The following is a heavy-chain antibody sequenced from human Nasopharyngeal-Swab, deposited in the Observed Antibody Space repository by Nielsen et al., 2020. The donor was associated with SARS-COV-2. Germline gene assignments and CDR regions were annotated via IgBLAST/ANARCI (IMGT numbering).Heavy chain of an antibody. CDR3: AKSSRIVVVPAAKWFDP. CDR2: IRYDGSDY. CDR1: GFTFSSYA. V-gene: IGHV3-30*02. J-gene: IGHJ5*02. D-gene: IGHD2-2*01. Sequence: GGSLRLSCAASGFTFSSYAMNWVRQAPGKGLEWVAFIRYDGSDYYYADSVEGRFTISRDNSKNTLYLQLNSLRAEDTAVYYCAKSSRIVVVPAAKWFDPWGQGTLVTVSS.